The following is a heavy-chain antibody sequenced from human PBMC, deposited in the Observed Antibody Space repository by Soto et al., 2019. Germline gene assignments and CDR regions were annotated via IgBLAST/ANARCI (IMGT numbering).Heavy chain of an antibody. Sequence: QVQLVESGGGVVQPGRSLRLSCAASGFTFSTYGMHWVRQAPGKGLEWVAVISFDGSNKNYGDSVKGRFTISRDNSKNTRYLQMNSLRAEDTAGYYCAKDQGGGGSSSDYWGQGTLVTVSS. V-gene: IGHV3-30*18. CDR1: GFTFSTYG. J-gene: IGHJ4*02. CDR2: ISFDGSNK. D-gene: IGHD3-16*01. CDR3: AKDQGGGGSSSDY.